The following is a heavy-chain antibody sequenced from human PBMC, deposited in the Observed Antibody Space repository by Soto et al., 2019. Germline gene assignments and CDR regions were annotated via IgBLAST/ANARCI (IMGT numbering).Heavy chain of an antibody. CDR2: VIPIFGTS. D-gene: IGHD1-26*01. J-gene: IGHJ6*02. CDR1: GGAFINYG. V-gene: IGHV1-69*06. Sequence: SVKVSCKASGGAFINYGISWVRRAPGQGLEWMGGVIPIFGTSDYTQKFQGRVTFTADKSTTTAYMELSSLTPEDTAIYYCARGASVGAVYNFHYYGLDVWGQGTTVTVSS. CDR3: ARGASVGAVYNFHYYGLDV.